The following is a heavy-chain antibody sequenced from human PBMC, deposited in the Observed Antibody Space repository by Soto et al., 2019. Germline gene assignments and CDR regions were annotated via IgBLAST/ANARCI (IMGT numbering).Heavy chain of an antibody. V-gene: IGHV3-11*01. CDR2: ISSSGTVT. D-gene: IGHD6-6*01. CDR1: GFTFRDYD. Sequence: QVQLVESGGGLVRPGGSLRLSCAASGFTFRDYDMSWIRQAPGKGLEWVSCISSSGTVTNYADSVKGRFTISRDNAQNSLYGEMHSLRVEDTAVDYCARKGPTAARPNHWGQGTLVTVSS. CDR3: ARKGPTAARPNH. J-gene: IGHJ5*02.